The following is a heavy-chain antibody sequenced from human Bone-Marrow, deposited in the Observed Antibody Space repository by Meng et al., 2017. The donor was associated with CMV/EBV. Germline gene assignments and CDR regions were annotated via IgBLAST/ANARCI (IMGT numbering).Heavy chain of an antibody. D-gene: IGHD2-2*02. J-gene: IGHJ4*02. CDR3: ARDRHCSSPTCYTGFDY. CDR2: TRNKADGETT. V-gene: IGHV3-72*01. Sequence: GESLKISCAASGFTASDHYMDWVRQAPGKGLEWVGRTRNKADGETTDYAASVKGRFTISRDDSKNSLYLQMNSLKTEDTAVYYCARDRHCSSPTCYTGFDYWGQGTLVTVSS. CDR1: GFTASDHY.